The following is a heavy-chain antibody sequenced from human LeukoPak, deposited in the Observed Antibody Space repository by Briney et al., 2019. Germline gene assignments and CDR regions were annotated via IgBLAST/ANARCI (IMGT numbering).Heavy chain of an antibody. Sequence: ASVKVSCKVSGYTLTELSMHWVRQAPGKGLEWMGGFDPEDGETIYAQKFQGRVTMTEDTSTDTAYMELSSLRSEDAAVYYCATDLFGAGDAFDIWGQGTMVTVSS. CDR2: FDPEDGET. V-gene: IGHV1-24*01. CDR3: ATDLFGAGDAFDI. J-gene: IGHJ3*02. D-gene: IGHD4/OR15-4a*01. CDR1: GYTLTELS.